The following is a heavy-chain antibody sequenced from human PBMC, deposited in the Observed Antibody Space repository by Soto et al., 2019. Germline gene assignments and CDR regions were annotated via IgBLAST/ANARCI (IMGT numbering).Heavy chain of an antibody. Sequence: QVQLQESGPGPVKPSQTLSLTCTVSVASISSGGYYWSWIRQHQGEGLEWIGYIYYSGSTSYTPSLKSRVTISVDTSKNQFSLKLSSVTDADTAVYYCARESKYDTSGYPPWFAPWGQGTLVTVSS. V-gene: IGHV4-31*03. D-gene: IGHD3-22*01. CDR1: VASISSGGYY. J-gene: IGHJ5*02. CDR2: IYYSGST. CDR3: ARESKYDTSGYPPWFAP.